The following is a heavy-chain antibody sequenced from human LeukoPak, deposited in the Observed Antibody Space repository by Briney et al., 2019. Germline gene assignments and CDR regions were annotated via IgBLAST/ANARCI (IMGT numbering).Heavy chain of an antibody. CDR2: INHSGST. CDR3: ARREMESDSFHI. V-gene: IGHV4-34*01. D-gene: IGHD5-24*01. Sequence: SETLSLTCAVYGGSFSGYYWSWIRQPPGKGLEWIGEINHSGSTNYNPSLKSRVTILVDTSKNQFSLSLRSVTAADTAVYYCARREMESDSFHIWGQGTMVTVSS. CDR1: GGSFSGYY. J-gene: IGHJ3*02.